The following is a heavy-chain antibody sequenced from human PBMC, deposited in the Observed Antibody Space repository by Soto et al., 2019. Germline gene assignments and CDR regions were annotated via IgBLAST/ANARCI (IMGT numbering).Heavy chain of an antibody. CDR2: IYHSGST. CDR3: VREYYDILTGYSTFDY. CDR1: GGSISSNY. V-gene: IGHV4-59*01. J-gene: IGHJ4*02. Sequence: SETLSLTCTVSGGSISSNYWTWIRQPPGKVLEWIVYIYHSGSTNYNPSLISRVTISVDTSNNQFSLRLRSVTAADTAVYYCVREYYDILTGYSTFDYWGQGTLVTVSS. D-gene: IGHD3-9*01.